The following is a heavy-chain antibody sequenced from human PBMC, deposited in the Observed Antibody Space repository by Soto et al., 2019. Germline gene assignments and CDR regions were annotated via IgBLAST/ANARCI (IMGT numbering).Heavy chain of an antibody. Sequence: QVQLVESGGGVVQPGRSLRLSCAASGFTFSSYGMHWVRQAPGKGLEWVAVIWFDGSNRYYADSVKGRFTISRDNSKNPLYLEMNSLRAEDTAVYYCAGDLSPSYYYDSSAGYWGQGTLVTVSS. V-gene: IGHV3-33*01. J-gene: IGHJ4*02. CDR3: AGDLSPSYYYDSSAGY. CDR1: GFTFSSYG. D-gene: IGHD3-22*01. CDR2: IWFDGSNR.